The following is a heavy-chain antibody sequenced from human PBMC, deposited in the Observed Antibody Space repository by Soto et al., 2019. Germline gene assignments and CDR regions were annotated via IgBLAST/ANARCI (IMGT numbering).Heavy chain of an antibody. CDR1: GWSYRGYY. CDR2: INPKSGGT. Sequence: APVKGSRKSTGWSYRGYYMHWVKQARGQGVERRGWINPKSGGTSYAQKFKGRVTMNRDTSISAAYMEVSRLGSDDTAGYYRVRDHCFYDSGCYAIANDAFDVWGQGAMVTVSS. J-gene: IGHJ3*01. V-gene: IGHV1-2*02. D-gene: IGHD3-22*01. CDR3: VRDHCFYDSGCYAIANDAFDV.